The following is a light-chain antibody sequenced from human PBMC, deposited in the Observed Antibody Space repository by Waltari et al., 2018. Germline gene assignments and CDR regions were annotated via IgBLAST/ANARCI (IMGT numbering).Light chain of an antibody. V-gene: IGLV2-14*03. CDR3: ISYTTRRLWV. CDR1: SSDVGYYNY. J-gene: IGLJ3*02. Sequence: QSALTQPASVSGSPGQSISIPSTGTSSDVGYYNYVSWYQQHPGHPPKLMIYDVTKRPSGVSNRFSGSKSGNTASLTISGLQAEDEADYYCISYTTRRLWVFGGGTQLTVL. CDR2: DVT.